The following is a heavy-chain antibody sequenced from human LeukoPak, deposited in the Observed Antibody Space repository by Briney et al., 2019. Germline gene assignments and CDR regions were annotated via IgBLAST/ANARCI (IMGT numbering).Heavy chain of an antibody. V-gene: IGHV1-18*01. D-gene: IGHD3-3*01. CDR1: GYTFTNHG. Sequence: ASVKASCKASGYTFTNHGINWVRQAPGQRLEWMGWISGYTGKSKYAQKFQGRVTMTTDTSTNSVYMELKSLTSDDTAVYYCARSGLSMTIGGVVVIGNWFDPWGQGTPVTVSS. J-gene: IGHJ5*02. CDR3: ARSGLSMTIGGVVVIGNWFDP. CDR2: ISGYTGKS.